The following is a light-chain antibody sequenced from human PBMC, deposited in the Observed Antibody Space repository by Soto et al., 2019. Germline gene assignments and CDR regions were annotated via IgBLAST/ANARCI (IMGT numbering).Light chain of an antibody. CDR1: SSDVGGYNY. V-gene: IGLV2-14*01. CDR2: DVT. J-gene: IGLJ1*01. Sequence: QSVLTQPASVSWSPGQSITISCTGTSSDVGGYNYVSWYQQHPGKAPKLMIYDVTVRPSGVSNRFSGSKSGNTASLTISGLQAEDEADYYCSSYTSINTLVFGTGTKVTVL. CDR3: SSYTSINTLV.